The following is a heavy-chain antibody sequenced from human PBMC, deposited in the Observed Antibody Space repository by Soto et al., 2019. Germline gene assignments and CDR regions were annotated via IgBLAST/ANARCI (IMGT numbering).Heavy chain of an antibody. D-gene: IGHD3-3*01. V-gene: IGHV3-23*01. CDR2: ISGGDTT. J-gene: IGHJ4*02. Sequence: EVQLLESGGGLVKPGGSLRLSCVASGFTFGSYAMSWVRQAPGQGLDWVSTISGGDTTQYAESVKGRFTISRDKAKNTLYLQMNTLRFEDTAVYYCAPGWDRATFWTDWGQGTLVTVSS. CDR1: GFTFGSYA. CDR3: APGWDRATFWTD.